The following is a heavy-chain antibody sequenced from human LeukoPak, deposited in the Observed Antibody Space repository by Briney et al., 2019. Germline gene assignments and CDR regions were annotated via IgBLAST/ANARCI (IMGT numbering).Heavy chain of an antibody. CDR3: ATTIAATGHFFHY. V-gene: IGHV3-48*03. CDR1: GFTFRSYD. Sequence: QPGGSLRLSCVGSGFTFRSYDMIWVRQAPGKGLEWVSYISTSGSTIYHADSVEGRFTISRDNAQNSLFRQMNSLRAEDTAVYYCATTIAATGHFFHYWGQGTLVTVSS. CDR2: ISTSGSTI. D-gene: IGHD6-13*01. J-gene: IGHJ4*02.